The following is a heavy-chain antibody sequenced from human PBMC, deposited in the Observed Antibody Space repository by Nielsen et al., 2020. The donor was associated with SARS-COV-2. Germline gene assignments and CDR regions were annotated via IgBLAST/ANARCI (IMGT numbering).Heavy chain of an antibody. V-gene: IGHV3-30-3*01. Sequence: GGSLRLSCAASGFTFDDYDMHWVRQAPGKGLEWVAVISYDGSNKYYADSVKGRFTISRDNSKKPLYLQMNSLRAEDTAVYYCARELIANYGMDVWGQGTTVTVSS. CDR3: ARELIANYGMDV. CDR2: ISYDGSNK. D-gene: IGHD3-16*01. J-gene: IGHJ6*02. CDR1: GFTFDDYD.